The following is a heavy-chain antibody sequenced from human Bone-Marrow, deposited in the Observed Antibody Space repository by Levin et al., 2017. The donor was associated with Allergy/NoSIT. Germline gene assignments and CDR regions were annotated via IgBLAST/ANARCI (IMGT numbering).Heavy chain of an antibody. V-gene: IGHV3-30*18. CDR2: ISYDGSNK. Sequence: PGGSLRLSCAASGFSFSNYGMHWVRQASGKGLEWVAVISYDGSNKYYADSVKGRFTISRDNSKNTLYLQMNSLRAEDTAVYYCVKAKTDYGGQRNYFDYWGQGTLVTVSS. J-gene: IGHJ4*02. D-gene: IGHD4-23*01. CDR3: VKAKTDYGGQRNYFDY. CDR1: GFSFSNYG.